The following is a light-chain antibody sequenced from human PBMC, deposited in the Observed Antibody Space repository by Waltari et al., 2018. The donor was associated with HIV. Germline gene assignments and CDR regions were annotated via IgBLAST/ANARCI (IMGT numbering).Light chain of an antibody. V-gene: IGLV1-51*02. CDR2: END. CDR3: GTWDSNLNVGGYV. Sequence: QSVLTQPPSVSAAPGQKVTISCSGSSSNIGNNYVSWYQHLPGTAPKLLIFENDRRPAGIPARFSSSKSGTSATLGIIGLQTGDEANYYCGTWDSNLNVGGYVFGPGTKVTVL. J-gene: IGLJ1*01. CDR1: SSNIGNNY.